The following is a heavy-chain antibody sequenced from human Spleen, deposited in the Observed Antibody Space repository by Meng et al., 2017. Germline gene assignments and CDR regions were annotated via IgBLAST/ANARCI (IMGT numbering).Heavy chain of an antibody. CDR2: ITAYNGNT. CDR3: ARDPSVVAPSSIDC. J-gene: IGHJ4*01. D-gene: IGHD2-15*01. Sequence: ASVKVSCKPSGYNFPDYYIHWVRQAPEQGLEWMGWITAYNGNTNYAQKFQGRVTMTTDTSTSTAYMELRSLRSDDTAFYYCARDPSVVAPSSIDCWGHGTLVTVSS. V-gene: IGHV1-18*04. CDR1: GYNFPDYY.